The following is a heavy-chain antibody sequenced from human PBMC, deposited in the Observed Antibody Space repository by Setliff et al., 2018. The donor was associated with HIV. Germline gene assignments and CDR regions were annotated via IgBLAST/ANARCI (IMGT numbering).Heavy chain of an antibody. Sequence: PSETLSLTCPVSGGSISSYYWSWIRQPPGKGLQWIGHIYYSGSTSYNPSLKSRVTISVDTSKNQFSLKLRSVTAADTAVYYCARDQTYYNGSGTGSWYFDLWGRGSLVTVSS. CDR1: GGSISSYY. CDR3: ARDQTYYNGSGTGSWYFDL. J-gene: IGHJ2*01. D-gene: IGHD3-10*01. CDR2: IYYSGST. V-gene: IGHV4-59*01.